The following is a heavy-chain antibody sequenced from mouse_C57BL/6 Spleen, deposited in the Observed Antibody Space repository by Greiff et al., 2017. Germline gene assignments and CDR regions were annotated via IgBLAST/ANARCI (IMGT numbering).Heavy chain of an antibody. CDR3: TRRLRLRYYAMDY. Sequence: VQLQQSGAELVRPGASVTLSCKASGYTFTDYEMHWVKQTPVHGLEWIGAIDPETGGTAYNQKFKDKAILTADKSSSTAYMELRSLTSEDSAVYYCTRRLRLRYYAMDYWGQGTSVTVSS. J-gene: IGHJ4*01. CDR2: IDPETGGT. CDR1: GYTFTDYE. V-gene: IGHV1-15*01. D-gene: IGHD3-2*02.